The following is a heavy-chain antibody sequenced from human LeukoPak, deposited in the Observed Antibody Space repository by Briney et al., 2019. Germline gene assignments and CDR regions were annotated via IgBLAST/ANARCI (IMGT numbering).Heavy chain of an antibody. CDR3: ARGARFRYYGMDV. CDR1: GFTFSSYE. J-gene: IGHJ6*02. V-gene: IGHV3-48*03. CDR2: ISSSGSTI. D-gene: IGHD3-3*01. Sequence: GGSLRLSCAASGFTFSSYEMNWVRQAPGKGLEWVSYISSSGSTIYYADSVKGRFTISRDNAKNSLYLQMNSLRAEDTAVYYCARGARFRYYGMDVWGQGTTVTVSS.